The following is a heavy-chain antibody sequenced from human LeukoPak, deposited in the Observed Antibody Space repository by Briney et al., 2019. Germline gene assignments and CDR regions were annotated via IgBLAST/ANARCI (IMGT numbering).Heavy chain of an antibody. CDR1: GFTFSSYG. CDR2: ISYDGSNK. Sequence: PGRSLRLSCAASGFTFSSYGMHWVRQAPGKGLEWVAVISYDGSNKYYADSVKGRFTISRDNSKNTLYLQMNSLRAEDTALYFCTGVFDYWGQGTLVTVSS. V-gene: IGHV3-30*03. D-gene: IGHD2-8*01. J-gene: IGHJ4*02. CDR3: TGVFDY.